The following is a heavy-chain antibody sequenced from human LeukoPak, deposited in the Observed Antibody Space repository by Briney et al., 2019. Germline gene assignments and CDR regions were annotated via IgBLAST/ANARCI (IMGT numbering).Heavy chain of an antibody. J-gene: IGHJ4*02. Sequence: ASVKVSCKASGYTFTSYGISWVRQAPGQGLEWMGWISAYNGNTNYAQKLQGRVTMTTDTSTSTAYMELRGLRSDDTAVYYCARTRWELPPPTFDYWGQGTLVTVSS. CDR3: ARTRWELPPPTFDY. CDR1: GYTFTSYG. V-gene: IGHV1-18*01. CDR2: ISAYNGNT. D-gene: IGHD1-26*01.